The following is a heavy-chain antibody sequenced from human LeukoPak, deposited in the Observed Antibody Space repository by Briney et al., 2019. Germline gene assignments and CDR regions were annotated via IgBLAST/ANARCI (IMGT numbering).Heavy chain of an antibody. Sequence: GGSLRLSCAASGFTFSSYAMHWVRQAPGKGLEWVAVISYDGSNKYYADSVKGRFTISRDNSKNTLYLQMNSLRAEDTAVYYCARDLLGVSYGMDVWGQGTTVTVSS. J-gene: IGHJ6*02. D-gene: IGHD2-15*01. CDR2: ISYDGSNK. CDR1: GFTFSSYA. CDR3: ARDLLGVSYGMDV. V-gene: IGHV3-30*04.